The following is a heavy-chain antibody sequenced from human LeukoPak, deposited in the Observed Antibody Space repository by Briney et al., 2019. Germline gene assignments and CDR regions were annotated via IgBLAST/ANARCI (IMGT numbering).Heavy chain of an antibody. CDR3: ARSPYDFWSGFRNYFDY. D-gene: IGHD3-3*01. J-gene: IGHJ4*02. V-gene: IGHV4-4*07. CDR1: GGSISSYY. Sequence: KPSETLSLTCTVSGGSISSYYWSWIRQPAGKGLEWIGRIYTSGSTNYNPSLKSRVTTSVDTSKNQFSLKLSSVTAADTAVYYCARSPYDFWSGFRNYFDYWGQGTLVTVSS. CDR2: IYTSGST.